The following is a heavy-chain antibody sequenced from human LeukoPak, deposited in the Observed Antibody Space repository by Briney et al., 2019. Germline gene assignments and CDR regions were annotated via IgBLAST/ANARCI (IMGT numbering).Heavy chain of an antibody. CDR1: GFTFSDYG. V-gene: IGHV3-33*01. CDR3: ARAHSSSSTFDL. J-gene: IGHJ4*02. D-gene: IGHD6-6*01. CDR2: IWYDGSKK. Sequence: PGGSLRLSCAASGFTFSDYGIHWVRQVPGQGLEWVALIWYDGSKKYYADSVKGRFTISRDSTKNTLYLQLNSLRADDTAVYYCARAHSSSSTFDLWGQGTLVTVSS.